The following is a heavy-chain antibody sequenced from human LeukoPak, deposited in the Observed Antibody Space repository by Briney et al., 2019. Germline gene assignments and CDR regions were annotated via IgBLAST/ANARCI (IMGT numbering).Heavy chain of an antibody. CDR1: GFTFRNAY. D-gene: IGHD4-17*01. CDR3: TSEEDDYRGRTGY. V-gene: IGHV3-15*01. Sequence: GGSLRLSCAASGFTFRNAYITWVRQAPGRGPEWVGRIKSKADGGTTDYAAPVKDRFTISRDGLKNTLYLQMNSLKTEDTAIYYCTSEEDDYRGRTGYWGQGTLVTVSS. J-gene: IGHJ4*02. CDR2: IKSKADGGTT.